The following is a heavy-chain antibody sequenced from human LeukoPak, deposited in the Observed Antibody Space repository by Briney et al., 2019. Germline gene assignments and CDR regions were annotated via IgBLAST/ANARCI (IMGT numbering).Heavy chain of an antibody. D-gene: IGHD2-2*02. J-gene: IGHJ6*02. V-gene: IGHV1-69*05. CDR2: IIPIFGTA. CDR3: ARWYQMDCDSTSCYRRYFGLDV. CDR1: GGTFSSYA. Sequence: SVKVSCKASGGTFSSYAISWVRQAPGQGLEWMGGIIPIFGTANYAQKFQGRVTITTDESTSTAYMELSSLRSEDTAVYYCARWYQMDCDSTSCYRRYFGLDVWGHGTTVIVSS.